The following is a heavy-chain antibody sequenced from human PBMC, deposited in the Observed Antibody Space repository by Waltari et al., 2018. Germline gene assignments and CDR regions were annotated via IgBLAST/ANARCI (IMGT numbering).Heavy chain of an antibody. CDR1: GGSFSGYS. J-gene: IGHJ4*02. Sequence: QVQLQQWGAGLLKPSETLSLTCAVYGGSFSGYSWSWIRQPPGKGLEWIGEINHSGSTNYNPSLKSRVTISVDTSKNQFSLKLSSVTAADTAVYYCARGGGYSSARDFDYWGQGTLVTVSS. CDR2: INHSGST. CDR3: ARGGGYSSARDFDY. D-gene: IGHD6-19*01. V-gene: IGHV4-34*01.